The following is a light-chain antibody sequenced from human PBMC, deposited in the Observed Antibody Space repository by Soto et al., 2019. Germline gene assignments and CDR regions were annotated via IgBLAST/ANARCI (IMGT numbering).Light chain of an antibody. CDR2: TAS. V-gene: IGKV3-20*01. CDR3: QLYGSSPPYI. J-gene: IGKJ2*01. CDR1: QSVSNNY. Sequence: EIVLTQSPGTLSLSPGERATLSCRASQSVSNNYLAWYQQRPGQAPRLLIFTASSRATGTPDRFSGSGSGTDFTLTISRLEPEDFAVYYCQLYGSSPPYIFGPGTKVDIK.